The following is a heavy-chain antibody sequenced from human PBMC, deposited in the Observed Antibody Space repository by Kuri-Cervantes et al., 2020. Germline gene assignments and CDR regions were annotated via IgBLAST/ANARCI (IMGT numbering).Heavy chain of an antibody. CDR1: GGPISSSSYY. V-gene: IGHV4-39*01. Sequence: EPLKISCTVSGGPISSSSYYWGWTRQPPGKGLEWIVSIYYSGRTYYNPTLKSRVTISVDTSKNQFSLKLSSVTAEDTAVYYCARRKAEYSYGDQDHLFDPWGQGTLVTVSS. CDR3: ARRKAEYSYGDQDHLFDP. D-gene: IGHD5-18*01. CDR2: IYYSGRT. J-gene: IGHJ5*02.